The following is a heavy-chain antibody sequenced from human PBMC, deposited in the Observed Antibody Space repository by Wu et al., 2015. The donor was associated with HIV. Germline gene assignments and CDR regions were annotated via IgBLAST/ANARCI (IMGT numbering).Heavy chain of an antibody. CDR1: GYTFTGYY. V-gene: IGHV1-2*02. Sequence: QVQLVQSGAEVKKPGASVKVSCKASGYTFTGYYMHWVRQAPGQGLEWMGWINPNSGGTNYAQKFQGRVTMTRDTSISTAYMELSRLRSDDTAVYYCARAGGFVRASRGSERFDYWGQGTLVTVSS. J-gene: IGHJ4*02. CDR3: ARAGGFVRASRGSERFDY. D-gene: IGHD3-10*01. CDR2: INPNSGGT.